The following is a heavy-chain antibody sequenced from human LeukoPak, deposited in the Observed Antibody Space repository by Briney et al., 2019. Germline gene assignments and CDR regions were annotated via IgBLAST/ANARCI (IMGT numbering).Heavy chain of an antibody. V-gene: IGHV3-23*01. D-gene: IGHD3-16*01. CDR2: ISGSAVIT. J-gene: IGHJ5*02. Sequence: PGGSLRLSCAASGLTFINFGMTWVRQAPGKGLEWVSAISGSAVITFYADSVKGRFTISRDNAKNSLFLQMNSLRAEDTAVYYCVRQMIRFWFDPWGRGTQVTVSS. CDR1: GLTFINFG. CDR3: VRQMIRFWFDP.